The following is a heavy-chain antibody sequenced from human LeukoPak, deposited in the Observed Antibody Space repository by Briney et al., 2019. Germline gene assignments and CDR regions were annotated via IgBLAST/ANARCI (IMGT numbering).Heavy chain of an antibody. CDR3: ARDPLTRTHYWYIDL. V-gene: IGHV4-4*07. Sequence: LETLSLTCTVSGGSISSYYWSWIRQPAGQGLEWIGRMYTIGGTHYNHPLKSRVTMSVDTSKNQPSLKLSSMTAADTAVYYCARDPLTRTHYWYIDLWGRGTLVTASS. CDR1: GGSISSYY. CDR2: MYTIGGT. J-gene: IGHJ2*01.